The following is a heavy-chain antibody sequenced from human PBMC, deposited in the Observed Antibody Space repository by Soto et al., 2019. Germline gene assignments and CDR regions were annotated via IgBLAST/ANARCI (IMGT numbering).Heavy chain of an antibody. D-gene: IGHD1-7*01. CDR2: INGDGSGR. CDR3: ASGTTYDQYGMDV. J-gene: IGHJ6*02. V-gene: IGHV3-74*01. Sequence: GGSLTLSCAASGFTISDYWMHWVRQAPGKGLVWVSRINGDGSGRNYADSVKGRFTISRDNGKNTLYLQMSSLRAEDTAVYYCASGTTYDQYGMDVWGQGTTVTVSS. CDR1: GFTISDYW.